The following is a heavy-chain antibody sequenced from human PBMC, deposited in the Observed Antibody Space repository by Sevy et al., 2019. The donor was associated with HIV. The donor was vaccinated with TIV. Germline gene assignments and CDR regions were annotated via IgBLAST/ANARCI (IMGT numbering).Heavy chain of an antibody. J-gene: IGHJ4*02. CDR3: AKDIGGYSGYDFFGGFDY. CDR1: GFTFDDYA. Sequence: GGSLRLSCAASGFTFDDYAMHWVRQAPGKGLEWVSGISWNGGSIGYADSVKGRFTISRDNAKNSLYLQMNSLRAEDTALYYCAKDIGGYSGYDFFGGFDYWGQGTLVTVSS. D-gene: IGHD5-12*01. V-gene: IGHV3-9*01. CDR2: ISWNGGSI.